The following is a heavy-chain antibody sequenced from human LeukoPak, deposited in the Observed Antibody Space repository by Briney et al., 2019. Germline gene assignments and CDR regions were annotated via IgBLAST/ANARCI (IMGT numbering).Heavy chain of an antibody. J-gene: IGHJ4*02. V-gene: IGHV3-23*01. CDR3: AKPLIPVAPTLFFDY. Sequence: QAGGSLRLSCEASGFSFPYGMSWVRQAPGKGLEWVSGITNSGENTYYADSVKGRFTISRDNFRNTLFLHMNSLRAEDTAFYYCAKPLIPVAPTLFFDYGGQGTLVTVSS. D-gene: IGHD6-19*01. CDR1: GFSFPYG. CDR2: ITNSGENT.